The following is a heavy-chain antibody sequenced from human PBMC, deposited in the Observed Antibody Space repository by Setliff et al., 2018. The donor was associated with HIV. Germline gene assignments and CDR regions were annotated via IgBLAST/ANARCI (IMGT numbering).Heavy chain of an antibody. CDR1: GFTFSSNW. D-gene: IGHD6-19*01. CDR3: ASGAADGWDLDH. CDR2: IKEDGSEK. V-gene: IGHV3-7*01. J-gene: IGHJ4*02. Sequence: GGSLRLSCAASGFTFSSNWMSWVRQAPGKGLEWVANIKEDGSEKHYVDSVKGRFTISRDNAKNSLYLQMKSLRVEDTAVYYCASGAADGWDLDHWGQGTLVTVSS.